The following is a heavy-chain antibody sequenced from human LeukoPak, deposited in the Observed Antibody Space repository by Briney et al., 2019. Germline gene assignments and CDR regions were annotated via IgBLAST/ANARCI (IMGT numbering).Heavy chain of an antibody. D-gene: IGHD2-2*01. Sequence: SETLSLTCAVYGASFSGYYWSWIRQPPGKGLEWIGEINHSGSTNYNPSLKSRVTISVDTSKNQFSLKLSSVTAADTAVYYCARVGRYCSSTSCRYYYYYGMDVWGQGTTVTVSS. CDR1: GASFSGYY. J-gene: IGHJ6*02. CDR3: ARVGRYCSSTSCRYYYYYGMDV. CDR2: INHSGST. V-gene: IGHV4-34*01.